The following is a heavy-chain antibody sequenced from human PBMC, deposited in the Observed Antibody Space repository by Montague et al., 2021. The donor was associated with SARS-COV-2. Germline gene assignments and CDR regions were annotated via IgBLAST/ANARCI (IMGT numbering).Heavy chain of an antibody. J-gene: IGHJ3*02. Sequence: SETLSLTCTASGGSIGAYYWSWIRQPPGQGLEWIGYIDNSGSTNXNPSLESRVTMSVDTSKNQFSLKLNSVTAADTAVYYCARHGGNDAFDIWGRGTMVTVSS. CDR2: IDNSGST. V-gene: IGHV4-59*01. CDR3: ARHGGNDAFDI. CDR1: GGSIGAYY. D-gene: IGHD4-23*01.